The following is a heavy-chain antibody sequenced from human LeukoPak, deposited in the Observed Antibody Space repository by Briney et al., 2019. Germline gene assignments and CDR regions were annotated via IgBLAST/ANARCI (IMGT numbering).Heavy chain of an antibody. D-gene: IGHD1-26*01. V-gene: IGHV4-34*01. CDR3: ARFRIVGAIDY. CDR1: GGSFSGYY. J-gene: IGHJ4*02. Sequence: PSETLSLTCAVYGGSFSGYYWSWIRQPPGKGLEWIGEINHSGSTNYNPSLKSRVTISVDTSENQFSLKLSSVTAADTAVYYCARFRIVGAIDYWGQGTLVTVSS. CDR2: INHSGST.